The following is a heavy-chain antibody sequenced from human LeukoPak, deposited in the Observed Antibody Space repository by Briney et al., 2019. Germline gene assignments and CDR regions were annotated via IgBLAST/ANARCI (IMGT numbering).Heavy chain of an antibody. CDR1: GFTFSSCA. Sequence: GGSLRLSCAASGFTFSSCAMTWVRQAPGKGLEGVSSLSGSGASTFYADSVKGRFTISRDNSKNTLSLQMSSLRAEDTAVYFCAKYLGKYSYGYSGLDYGGQGTLGTVS. D-gene: IGHD5-18*01. CDR3: AKYLGKYSYGYSGLDY. J-gene: IGHJ4*02. CDR2: LSGSGAST. V-gene: IGHV3-23*01.